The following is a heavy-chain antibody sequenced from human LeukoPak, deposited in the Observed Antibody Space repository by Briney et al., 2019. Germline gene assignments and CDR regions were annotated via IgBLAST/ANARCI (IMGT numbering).Heavy chain of an antibody. Sequence: GGSLRLSCAATGFTFSSYEMNWVRQAPGKGLEWVSYISSSGSTIYYADSVKGRFTISRDNAKNSLYLQMSSLRAEDTAVYYCAELGITMIGGVWGKGTTVTISS. CDR2: ISSSGSTI. J-gene: IGHJ6*04. V-gene: IGHV3-48*03. CDR3: AELGITMIGGV. CDR1: GFTFSSYE. D-gene: IGHD3-10*02.